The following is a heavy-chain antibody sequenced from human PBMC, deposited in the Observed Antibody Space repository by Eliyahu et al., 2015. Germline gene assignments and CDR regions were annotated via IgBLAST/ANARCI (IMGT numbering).Heavy chain of an antibody. Sequence: QVQLVQSGAEVGKPGASVKISCKASGYSFASYSVHWVRQAPGQGLEYVGGVIPGSDFTEKYLGRVVMFADTATRTATLELRGLTSADTAVYYCARNAVTGSSGSGFDYWGQGTLVTVSS. J-gene: IGHJ4*02. V-gene: IGHV1-46*01. D-gene: IGHD1-14*01. CDR3: ARNAVTGSSGSGFDY. CDR1: GYSFASYS. CDR2: VIPGS.